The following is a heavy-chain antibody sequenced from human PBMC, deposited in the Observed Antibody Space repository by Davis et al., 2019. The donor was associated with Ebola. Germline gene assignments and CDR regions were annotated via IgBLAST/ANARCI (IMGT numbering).Heavy chain of an antibody. Sequence: GGSLRLSCAASGFTVSSNYMSWVRQAPGKGLEWVSVIYSGGSTSYADSVKGRFTISRDNSKNTLYLQMNSLRAEDTAVYYCAKFDCSGGSCYSFDYWGQGTLVTVSS. D-gene: IGHD2-15*01. J-gene: IGHJ4*02. CDR3: AKFDCSGGSCYSFDY. V-gene: IGHV3-66*01. CDR2: IYSGGST. CDR1: GFTVSSNY.